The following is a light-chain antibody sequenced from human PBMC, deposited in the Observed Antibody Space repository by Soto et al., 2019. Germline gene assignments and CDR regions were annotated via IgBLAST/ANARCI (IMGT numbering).Light chain of an antibody. V-gene: IGLV2-23*02. CDR1: SSDVGSYNL. J-gene: IGLJ2*01. Sequence: QSALTQPASVSGSPEQSITISCTGTSSDVGSYNLVSWYQQHPGKVPHLMIYEVSKRPSGVSNRFSGSKFGNTASLTISGLHAEDEDDYYCCSYAGSGIVIFGGGTQLTVL. CDR2: EVS. CDR3: CSYAGSGIVI.